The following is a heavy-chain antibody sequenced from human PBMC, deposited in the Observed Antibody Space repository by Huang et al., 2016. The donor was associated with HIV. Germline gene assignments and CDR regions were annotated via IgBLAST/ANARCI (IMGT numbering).Heavy chain of an antibody. J-gene: IGHJ3*02. D-gene: IGHD2-2*01. Sequence: QLQLQESGPGLVKPSETLSLTCSVSGGSISSSSYYWGWIRQPPGKGGEWIGSIHYSACTVSNPSRKSRVTISVDTSKNQFSLRLSSVTATDTSVYYCARHMDCSSSSCLAGGHERGPFDMWGQGTMVTVSS. CDR2: IHYSACT. CDR1: GGSISSSSYY. V-gene: IGHV4-39*01. CDR3: ARHMDCSSSSCLAGGHERGPFDM.